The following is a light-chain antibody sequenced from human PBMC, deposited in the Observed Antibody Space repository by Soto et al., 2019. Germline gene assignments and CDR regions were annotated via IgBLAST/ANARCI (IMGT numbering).Light chain of an antibody. J-gene: IGLJ2*01. Sequence: QSALTHPPSVSGSPGQSVTISCTGTSSDVGGYGYFSWYQQRPGKVPKLMIYEVSKRTSGVPDRFSGSKSGNTASLTVSGVKAEDEADYYCSSYAGSNTDVVFGGGTKLTVL. CDR1: SSDVGGYGY. V-gene: IGLV2-8*01. CDR3: SSYAGSNTDVV. CDR2: EVS.